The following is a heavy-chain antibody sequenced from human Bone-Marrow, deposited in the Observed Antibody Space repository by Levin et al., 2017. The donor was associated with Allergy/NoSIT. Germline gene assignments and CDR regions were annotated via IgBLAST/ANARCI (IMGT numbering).Heavy chain of an antibody. CDR3: ARDDYSDFTGWS. J-gene: IGHJ4*02. CDR1: GGSVSSDTYY. D-gene: IGHD3-9*01. Sequence: PSETLSLTCTVSGGSVSSDTYYWSWIRQPPGKGLEWIGYISSSGRTYYNPSLLSRVTISLHTSKNHFSLRLTSVTPADTAVYYCARDDYSDFTGWSWGQGSLVTVSS. V-gene: IGHV4-61*03. CDR2: ISSSGRT.